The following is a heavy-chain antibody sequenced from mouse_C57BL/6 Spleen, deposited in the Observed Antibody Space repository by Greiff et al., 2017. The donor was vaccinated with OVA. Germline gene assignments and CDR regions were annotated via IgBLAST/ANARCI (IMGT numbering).Heavy chain of an antibody. V-gene: IGHV1-52*01. Sequence: VQLQQPGAELVRPGSSVKLSCKASGYTFTSYWMHWVKQRPIQGLEWIGNIDPSDSETHYNQKFKDKATLTVDKSSSTAYMQLSSLTSEDSAVCCCARGGTAQAMFAYWGQGTLVTVSA. CDR3: ARGGTAQAMFAY. D-gene: IGHD3-2*02. CDR2: IDPSDSET. J-gene: IGHJ3*01. CDR1: GYTFTSYW.